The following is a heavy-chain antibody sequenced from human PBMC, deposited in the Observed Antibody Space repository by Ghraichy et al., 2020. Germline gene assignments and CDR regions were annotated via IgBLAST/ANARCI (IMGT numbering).Heavy chain of an antibody. CDR3: ARVGCSGGSCYNRYYYYGMDV. CDR1: GFTFSSYG. J-gene: IGHJ6*02. Sequence: GGSLRLSCAASGFTFSSYGMHWVRQAPGKGLEWVAVIWYDGSNKYYADSVKGRFTISRDNSKNTLYLQMNSLRAEDTAVYYCARVGCSGGSCYNRYYYYGMDVWGQGTTVTVSS. CDR2: IWYDGSNK. V-gene: IGHV3-33*01. D-gene: IGHD2-15*01.